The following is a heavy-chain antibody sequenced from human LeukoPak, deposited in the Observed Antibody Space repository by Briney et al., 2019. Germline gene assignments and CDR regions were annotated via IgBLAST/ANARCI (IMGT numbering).Heavy chain of an antibody. V-gene: IGHV4-39*07. J-gene: IGHJ4*02. CDR3: ARDAIHCSSTSCYSDY. D-gene: IGHD2-2*01. CDR2: INYGGSP. CDR1: GGSISSSSHY. Sequence: SETLSLTCTVSGGSISSSSHYWVWIRQPPGKGLEWIGSINYGGSPYYNPALKGRVTISVDTSKNHFSLKLSSVTAADTAVYFCARDAIHCSSTSCYSDYWGQGTLVTVSS.